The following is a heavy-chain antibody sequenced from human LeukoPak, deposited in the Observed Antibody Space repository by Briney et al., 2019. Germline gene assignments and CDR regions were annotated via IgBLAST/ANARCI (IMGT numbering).Heavy chain of an antibody. J-gene: IGHJ3*02. V-gene: IGHV3-30*18. D-gene: IGHD3-10*01. CDR2: ISYDGSNK. CDR3: AKAGDLDI. CDR1: GFTFSSYG. Sequence: GGSLRLSCAASGFTFSSYGMHWVCQAPGKGLEWVAVISYDGSNKYYADSVKGRFTISRDNSKNTLYLQMNSLRAEDTAVYYCAKAGDLDIWGQGTMVTVSS.